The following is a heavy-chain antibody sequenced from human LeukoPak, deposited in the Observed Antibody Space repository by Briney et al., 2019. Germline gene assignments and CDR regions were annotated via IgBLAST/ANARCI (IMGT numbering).Heavy chain of an antibody. V-gene: IGHV4-31*03. Sequence: SQTLSLTCTVSGGSISSCGYYWSWIRQHPGKGLEWIGYIYYSGNTYYNPSLKSRVTISVDTSKNQFSLNLSSVTAADTAVYYCARGVMLHASFDWFDPWGQGTLVTVSS. CDR1: GGSISSCGYY. J-gene: IGHJ5*02. D-gene: IGHD2-8*01. CDR2: IYYSGNT. CDR3: ARGVMLHASFDWFDP.